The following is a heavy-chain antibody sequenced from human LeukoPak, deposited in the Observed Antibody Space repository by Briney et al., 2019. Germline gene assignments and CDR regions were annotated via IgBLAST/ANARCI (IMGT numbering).Heavy chain of an antibody. Sequence: SETLSLTCTVSGGSISSYYWSWIRQSPGKGLEWIGYIYYDGSTNYNPSLKSRVTISVDTSKNQFSLKLSSVTAAETAVYYCAREGRYRYGYNEYHLYMDIWGKGTTVTVSS. J-gene: IGHJ6*03. D-gene: IGHD5-18*01. CDR2: IYYDGST. CDR3: AREGRYRYGYNEYHLYMDI. V-gene: IGHV4-59*12. CDR1: GGSISSYY.